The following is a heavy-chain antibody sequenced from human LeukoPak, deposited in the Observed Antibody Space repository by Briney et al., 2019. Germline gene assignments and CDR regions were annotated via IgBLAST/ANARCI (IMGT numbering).Heavy chain of an antibody. CDR2: ISSSSSYI. J-gene: IGHJ6*03. V-gene: IGHV3-21*01. CDR1: GFTFSSYS. Sequence: GGSLRLSCAASGFTFSSYSMNWVRQAPGKGLEWVSSISSSSSYIYYADSVKGRFTISRDNAKNSLYLQMNSLRAEDTAVYYCARVYSRYYYYYYMDVWGKGTTVTVSS. CDR3: ARVYSRYYYYYYMDV. D-gene: IGHD5-18*01.